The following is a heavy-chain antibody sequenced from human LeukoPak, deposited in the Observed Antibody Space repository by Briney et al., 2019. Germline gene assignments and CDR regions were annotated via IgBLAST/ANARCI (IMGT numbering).Heavy chain of an antibody. CDR3: ARDRKLLYYYYDSSGYYFDY. CDR1: GGSISSSSYY. V-gene: IGHV4-39*07. Sequence: SETLSLTRTVSGGSISSSSYYWGWIRQPPGKGLEWIGSIYYSGSTYYNPSLKSRVTISVDTSKNQFSLKLSSVTAADTAVYYCARDRKLLYYYYDSSGYYFDYWGQGTLVTVSS. D-gene: IGHD3-22*01. CDR2: IYYSGST. J-gene: IGHJ4*02.